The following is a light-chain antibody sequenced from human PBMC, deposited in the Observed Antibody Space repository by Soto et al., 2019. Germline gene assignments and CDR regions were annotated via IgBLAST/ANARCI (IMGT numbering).Light chain of an antibody. CDR1: NSNIGVGFD. CDR2: GNN. J-gene: IGLJ1*01. V-gene: IGLV1-40*01. CDR3: SAYAGSNNFV. Sequence: QSVLTQPPSVSAAPGQTVAISCTGSNSNIGVGFDVHWYQQVPGTAPKLVLYGNNIRPSGVPDRFSGSKSGNTASLTVSGLQTEDEADYYCSAYAGSNNFVFGSGTKVTVL.